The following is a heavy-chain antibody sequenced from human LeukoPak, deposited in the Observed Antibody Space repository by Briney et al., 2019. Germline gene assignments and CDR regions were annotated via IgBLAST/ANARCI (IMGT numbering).Heavy chain of an antibody. V-gene: IGHV3-23*01. J-gene: IGHJ2*01. CDR2: INSRGGST. D-gene: IGHD6-19*01. Sequence: PGGTLRLSCAASGFTFCSYAMSWVRQAPGKELEGVSAINSRGGSTYYADSAKGRFTISRDNSKNTLYLQMNSLRAEDTAVYYCAKDQRIAVAGTRSWYFDLWGRGTLVTVSS. CDR1: GFTFCSYA. CDR3: AKDQRIAVAGTRSWYFDL.